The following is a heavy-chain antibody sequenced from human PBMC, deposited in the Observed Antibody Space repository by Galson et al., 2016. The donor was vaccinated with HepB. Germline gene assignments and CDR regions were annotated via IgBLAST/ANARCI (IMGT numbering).Heavy chain of an antibody. Sequence: SVKVSCKASGYTFSNYDISWVRQAPGQGLEWMGWISAYNGNTNYAQKLQGRVTMTTDTSTSTAYMELRSLRSDDTAIYYCARRADFWSGERKDFDYWGQGTLVTVSS. CDR2: ISAYNGNT. D-gene: IGHD3-3*01. CDR3: ARRADFWSGERKDFDY. J-gene: IGHJ4*02. CDR1: GYTFSNYD. V-gene: IGHV1-18*04.